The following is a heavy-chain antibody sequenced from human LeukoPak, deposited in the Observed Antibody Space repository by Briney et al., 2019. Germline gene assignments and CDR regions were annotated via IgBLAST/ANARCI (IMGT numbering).Heavy chain of an antibody. Sequence: VASVKVSCKASGYTFTSYGISWVRQAPGQGLEWMGWISAYNGNTDYAQSLQGRVTMTIDTSTSTVYMELRSLRSDDTAVYYCARDVGGSYDLDYWGQGTLVTVSS. CDR3: ARDVGGSYDLDY. CDR2: ISAYNGNT. D-gene: IGHD3-16*01. CDR1: GYTFTSYG. V-gene: IGHV1-18*01. J-gene: IGHJ4*02.